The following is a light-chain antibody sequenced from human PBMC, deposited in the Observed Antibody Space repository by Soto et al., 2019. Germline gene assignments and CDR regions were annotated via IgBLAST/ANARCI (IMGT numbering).Light chain of an antibody. J-gene: IGKJ5*01. CDR1: QGVSGN. CDR3: QQYDQWPIT. V-gene: IGKV3-15*01. CDR2: GAS. Sequence: EIFLTQSPSTLSLAPGERATLSCRASQGVSGNLAWYQQKPGQAPRLLIYGASARALGIPDRFSGSGSGTEFSFTVTSLQSEDFAVYYCQQYDQWPITFGQGTRLEIK.